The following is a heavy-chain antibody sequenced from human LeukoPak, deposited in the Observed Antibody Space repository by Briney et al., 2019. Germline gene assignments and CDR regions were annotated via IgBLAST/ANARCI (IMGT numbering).Heavy chain of an antibody. CDR1: GLTFSVSA. CDR3: THPAYYNNVDV. V-gene: IGHV3-73*01. Sequence: GGSLRLSCSASGLTFSVSAIHWVRQASGKGLEWVGRIKTKADNYATAYAASVKGRFTISRDDSTNTAYLQMNSLKTEDTAVYYCTHPAYYNNVDVWGKGTTVTVSS. CDR2: IKTKADNYAT. D-gene: IGHD6-25*01. J-gene: IGHJ6*04.